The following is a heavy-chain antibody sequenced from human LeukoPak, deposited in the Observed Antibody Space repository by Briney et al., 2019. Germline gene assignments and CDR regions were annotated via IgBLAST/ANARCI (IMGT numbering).Heavy chain of an antibody. CDR2: ISAYNGNT. J-gene: IGHJ4*02. D-gene: IGHD6-13*01. Sequence: ASVKVSCKASGYTFTSYGISWVRQAPGQGLEWMGWISAYNGNTNYAQKLQGRVTMTTDTSTSTAYMELRSLRAEDTAVYYCAKTAAGLRRTKIWSQEFLDYWGQGTLVTVSS. CDR1: GYTFTSYG. CDR3: AKTAAGLRRTKIWSQEFLDY. V-gene: IGHV1-18*01.